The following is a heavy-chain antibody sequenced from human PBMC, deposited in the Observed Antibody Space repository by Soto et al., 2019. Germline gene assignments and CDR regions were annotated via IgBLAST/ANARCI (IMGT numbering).Heavy chain of an antibody. V-gene: IGHV3-23*01. Sequence: GGSLRLSCAASGFTFSSYAMSWVRQAPGKGLEWVSAISGSGGSTYYADSVKGRFTISRDNSKNTLYLQMNSLRAEDTAVYYCAKAHFAGELSYYYYYYYMDVWGKGTTVTVSS. CDR3: AKAHFAGELSYYYYYYYMDV. D-gene: IGHD3-10*01. CDR2: ISGSGGST. J-gene: IGHJ6*03. CDR1: GFTFSSYA.